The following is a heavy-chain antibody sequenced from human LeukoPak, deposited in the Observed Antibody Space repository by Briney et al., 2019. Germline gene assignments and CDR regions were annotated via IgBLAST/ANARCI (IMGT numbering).Heavy chain of an antibody. CDR2: ISGSGGST. J-gene: IGHJ6*02. CDR3: ARGDSSGYTTSWYYYYYGMDV. V-gene: IGHV3-23*01. D-gene: IGHD3-22*01. Sequence: PGGSLRLSCAASGFTFSSYAMSWVRQAPGKGLEWVSAISGSGGSTYYADSVKGRFTISRDNSKNTLYLQMNSLRAEDTAVYYCARGDSSGYTTSWYYYYYGMDVWGQGTTVTVSS. CDR1: GFTFSSYA.